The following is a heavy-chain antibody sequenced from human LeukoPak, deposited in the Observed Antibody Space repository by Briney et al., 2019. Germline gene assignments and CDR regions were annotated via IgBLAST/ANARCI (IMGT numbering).Heavy chain of an antibody. D-gene: IGHD3-16*01. CDR2: VFYSGST. CDR1: GDSMNSSRYY. J-gene: IGHJ5*02. CDR3: ARRTVRLGEFSFYSWFDP. V-gene: IGHV4-39*01. Sequence: PSETLSLTCTVSGDSMNSSRYYWGWLRQTPGKGPEWIGNVFYSGSTYYNPSLEGRVSVSVDTSKNQLFLRLASVTASDTAIYYCARRTVRLGEFSFYSWFDPWGQGMLVTVSS.